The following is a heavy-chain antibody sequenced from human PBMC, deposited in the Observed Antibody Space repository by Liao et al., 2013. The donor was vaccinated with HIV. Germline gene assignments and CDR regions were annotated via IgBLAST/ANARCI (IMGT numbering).Heavy chain of an antibody. V-gene: IGHV4-34*01. Sequence: QVQLQQWGAGLLKPSETLSLTCAVYGGSFSGYYWNWIRQPPGKGLEWIGEINHSGSTNYNPSLKSRVTISLDTSKNQFSLKLSSVTAADTAVYYCARGGYYGSAHYYYMDVWGKGTTVTVSS. D-gene: IGHD3-10*01. CDR1: GGSFSGYY. CDR2: INHSGST. J-gene: IGHJ6*03. CDR3: ARGGYYGSAHYYYMDV.